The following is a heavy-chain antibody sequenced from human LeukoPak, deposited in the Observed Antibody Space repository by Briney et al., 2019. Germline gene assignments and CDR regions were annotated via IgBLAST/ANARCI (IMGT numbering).Heavy chain of an antibody. D-gene: IGHD3-22*01. Sequence: RGESLKISCKGSGYSFTSYWIGWVRQMPRKGLEWMGIIYPGDSDTRYSPSFQGQVTISADKSISTAYLQWSSLKASDTAMYYCAARIDYYDSSGYAFDIWGQGTMVTVSS. CDR2: IYPGDSDT. CDR3: AARIDYYDSSGYAFDI. V-gene: IGHV5-51*01. J-gene: IGHJ3*02. CDR1: GYSFTSYW.